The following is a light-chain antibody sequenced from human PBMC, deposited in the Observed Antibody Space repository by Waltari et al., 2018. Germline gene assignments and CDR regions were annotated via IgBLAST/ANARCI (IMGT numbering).Light chain of an antibody. CDR2: DAS. Sequence: DIQMTQSPSTLSASVGYRVTITCRASQSISSWLAWYQQKPGKAPKLLIYDASSLESGVPSRFSGSGSGTEFTLTISSLQPDDFATYYCQQYNSYSEYTFGQGTKLEIK. CDR3: QQYNSYSEYT. CDR1: QSISSW. J-gene: IGKJ2*01. V-gene: IGKV1-5*01.